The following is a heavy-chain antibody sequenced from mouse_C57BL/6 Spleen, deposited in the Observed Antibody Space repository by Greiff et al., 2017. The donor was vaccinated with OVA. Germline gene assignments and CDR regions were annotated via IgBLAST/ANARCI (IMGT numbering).Heavy chain of an antibody. J-gene: IGHJ2*01. CDR1: GYTFTSYW. D-gene: IGHD1-1*01. CDR2: IDPSDSYT. Sequence: VQLQQPGAELVRPGTSVKLSCKASGYTFTSYWMHWVKQRPGQGLEWIGVIDPSDSYTNYNQKFKGKATLTVDTSSSTAYMQLSSLTSEDSAVYYCARKGATVRVYYFDYWGQGTTLTVSS. CDR3: ARKGATVRVYYFDY. V-gene: IGHV1-59*01.